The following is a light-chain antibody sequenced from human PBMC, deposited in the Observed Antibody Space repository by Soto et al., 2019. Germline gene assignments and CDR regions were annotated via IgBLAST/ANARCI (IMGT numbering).Light chain of an antibody. Sequence: QSALTQPASVSGSPGQSITISCTGTSSDVGGHNYVSWYQLHPGKAPKLIIYEVSDWPSGVSNRFSGSKSGNTASLTISGLQAEDEADYYCCSYTSSITYAFGTGTKLTVL. CDR2: EVS. CDR3: CSYTSSITYA. J-gene: IGLJ1*01. CDR1: SSDVGGHNY. V-gene: IGLV2-14*01.